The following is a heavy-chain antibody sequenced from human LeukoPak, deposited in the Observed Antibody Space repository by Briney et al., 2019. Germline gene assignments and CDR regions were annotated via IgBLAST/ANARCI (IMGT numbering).Heavy chain of an antibody. Sequence: VASVKVSCKASGGTFSSYAISWVRQAPGQGLEWMGGIIPIFGTANYAQKFQGRVTITADESTSTAYMELSSLRSEDTAVYYCARAHYYGMDVWGQGTTVTVSS. CDR3: ARAHYYGMDV. J-gene: IGHJ6*02. CDR1: GGTFSSYA. CDR2: IIPIFGTA. V-gene: IGHV1-69*13.